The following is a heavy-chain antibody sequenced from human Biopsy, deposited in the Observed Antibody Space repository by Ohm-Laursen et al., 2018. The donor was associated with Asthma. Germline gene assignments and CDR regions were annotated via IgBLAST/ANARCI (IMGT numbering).Heavy chain of an antibody. J-gene: IGHJ4*01. D-gene: IGHD3-10*01. V-gene: IGHV3-21*01. CDR3: ARDFTIGSGSPFHF. CDR2: ISSLSRYK. Sequence: GSLRLSCSASGFTFSSYWMSWVRQAPGKGLEWVSSISSLSRYKYYSDSLRGRVTISRDNAKSSLHLQMSSLRAEDTAVYFCARDFTIGSGSPFHFWGPGTLVTVSS. CDR1: GFTFSSYW.